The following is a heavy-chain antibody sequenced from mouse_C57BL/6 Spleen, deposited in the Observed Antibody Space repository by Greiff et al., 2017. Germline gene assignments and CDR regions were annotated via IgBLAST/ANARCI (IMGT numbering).Heavy chain of an antibody. CDR3: ARSSTTVVVDYYAMDY. V-gene: IGHV1-54*01. Sequence: VQLQQSGAELVRPGTSVKVSCKASGYAFTNYLIEWVKQRPGQGLEWIGVINPGSGGTNYNEKFKGKATLTADKSSSTAYMQPSSLTSEDSAVYFCARSSTTVVVDYYAMDYWGQGTSVTVSS. D-gene: IGHD1-1*01. CDR1: GYAFTNYL. CDR2: INPGSGGT. J-gene: IGHJ4*01.